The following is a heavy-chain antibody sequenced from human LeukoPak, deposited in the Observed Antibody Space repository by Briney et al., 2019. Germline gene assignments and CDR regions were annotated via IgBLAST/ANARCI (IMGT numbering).Heavy chain of an antibody. J-gene: IGHJ6*03. D-gene: IGHD6-13*01. V-gene: IGHV4-39*07. CDR3: ARDSSSWYYYYYMDV. CDR1: GVSISSSNSY. CDR2: IYYSGST. Sequence: SETLSLTCTVSGVSISSSNSYWGWIRQPPGKGLEWIGSIYYSGSTYYNPSLKSRVTISVDTSKNQFSLKLSSVTAADTAVYYCARDSSSWYYYYYMDVWGKGTTVTISS.